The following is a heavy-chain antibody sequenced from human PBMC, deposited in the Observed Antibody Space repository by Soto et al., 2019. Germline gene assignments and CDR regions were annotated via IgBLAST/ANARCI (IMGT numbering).Heavy chain of an antibody. Sequence: EVQLVESGGGLIRPGGSLRLSCAVSGFTVSNNYMSWVRQAPGKGLEWVSVIYSGGTTYYADSVKGRFTISRDNSKNKLYIQRNSLRVEDTAVFSCARDNDYWGQGTLVTVSS. V-gene: IGHV3-53*01. J-gene: IGHJ4*02. CDR2: IYSGGTT. CDR3: ARDNDY. CDR1: GFTVSNNY.